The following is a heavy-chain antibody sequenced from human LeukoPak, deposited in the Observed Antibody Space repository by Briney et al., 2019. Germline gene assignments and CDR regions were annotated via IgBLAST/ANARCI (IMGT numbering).Heavy chain of an antibody. CDR2: ISSSGDRT. CDR1: GFSFSTYG. D-gene: IGHD3-3*01. CDR3: AKDLPKITIFGTLQH. Sequence: GGSLRLSCAASGFSFSTYGMSWVRQAPGKGLEWVSGISSSGDRTYYADSVRGRFTISRDNSKNTLYLQMSSLRAEDTAVYYCAKDLPKITIFGTLQHWGQGTLVTVSS. V-gene: IGHV3-23*01. J-gene: IGHJ1*01.